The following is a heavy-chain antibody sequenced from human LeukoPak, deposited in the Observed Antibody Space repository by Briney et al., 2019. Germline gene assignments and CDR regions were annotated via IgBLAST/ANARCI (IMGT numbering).Heavy chain of an antibody. CDR1: GASISTYY. D-gene: IGHD3-9*01. V-gene: IGHV4-4*07. J-gene: IGHJ4*01. Sequence: SETLSLTCSVSGASISTYYWSWIRQPAGKGLEWIAQIHASGRTDFKPSLKSRLTISLDTPNNQFSLMVTSVTAADTAIYYCAGRGLNTGLTFYYWGRGIMVTVSS. CDR2: IHASGRT. CDR3: AGRGLNTGLTFYY.